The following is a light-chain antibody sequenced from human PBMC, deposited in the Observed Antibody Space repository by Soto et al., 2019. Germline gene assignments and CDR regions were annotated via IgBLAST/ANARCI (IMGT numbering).Light chain of an antibody. J-gene: IGLJ1*01. Sequence: QSVLTQPPSVSGAPGQRVTISCSGSGSNIGAGYDVHWYQQLPGTAPKLLIYGYVNRPSGVPDRFSGSKSATSASLAITGLQAEDEAVYYCSSYTSSSSDVFGTGTKLTVL. CDR1: GSNIGAGYD. CDR3: SSYTSSSSDV. V-gene: IGLV1-40*01. CDR2: GYV.